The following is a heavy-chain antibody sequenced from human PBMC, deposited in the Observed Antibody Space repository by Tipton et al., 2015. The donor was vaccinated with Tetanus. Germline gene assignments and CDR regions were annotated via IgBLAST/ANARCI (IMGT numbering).Heavy chain of an antibody. CDR2: INPSGGST. D-gene: IGHD3-10*01. Sequence: QSGPEVKKPGASVKVSCKASGYTFTSYYMHWVRQAPGQGLEWMGIINPSGGSTSYAQKFQGRVTMTRDTSTSTVYMELSSLGSEDTAVYYCAKAAQGNYYGMDVWGQGTTVTVSS. V-gene: IGHV1-46*01. CDR1: GYTFTSYY. J-gene: IGHJ6*02. CDR3: AKAAQGNYYGMDV.